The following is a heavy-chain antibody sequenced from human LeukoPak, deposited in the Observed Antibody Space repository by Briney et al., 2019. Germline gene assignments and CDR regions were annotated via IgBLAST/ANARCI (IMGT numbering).Heavy chain of an antibody. CDR3: ARDTSHCGGDCYPFFDY. CDR1: GFTFSSYW. J-gene: IGHJ4*02. D-gene: IGHD2-21*02. CDR2: IKQDGSEK. Sequence: PGGSLRLSCAASGFTFSSYWMSWVRQAPGKGLEWVANIKQDGSEKYYVDSVKGRFTISRDNAKNSLYLQMNGLRAEDTAVYYCARDTSHCGGDCYPFFDYWGQGTLVTVSS. V-gene: IGHV3-7*01.